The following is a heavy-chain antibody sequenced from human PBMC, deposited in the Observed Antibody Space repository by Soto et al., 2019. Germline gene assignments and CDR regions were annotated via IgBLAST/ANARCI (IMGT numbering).Heavy chain of an antibody. CDR3: ARENSYFDS. CDR2: ISAYNANA. J-gene: IGHJ4*02. Sequence: QIQLLQSGAEVKKPWASVKVTCKASGYTFRNFGISWVRQAPGQGLEWMGWISAYNANANYAQKFQGILTLTADTSTRTTYMELRRLRSDDTAVYYCARENSYFDSWGQGTLVTVSS. V-gene: IGHV1-18*01. CDR1: GYTFRNFG.